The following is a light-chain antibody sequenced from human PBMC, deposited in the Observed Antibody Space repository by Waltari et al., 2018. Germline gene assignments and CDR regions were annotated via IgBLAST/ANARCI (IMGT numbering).Light chain of an antibody. CDR2: KAN. Sequence: QTVVTQEPSLSVSPGGTVTLPCALSPGQVSPTSHATWYRQTPGQAPRTLLYKANTRSSGVPDRFSGSILGNKVALTITGAQADDESDYYCSLYMGSGIWVFGGGTKLTVL. CDR3: SLYMGSGIWV. CDR1: PGQVSPTSH. J-gene: IGLJ3*02. V-gene: IGLV8-61*01.